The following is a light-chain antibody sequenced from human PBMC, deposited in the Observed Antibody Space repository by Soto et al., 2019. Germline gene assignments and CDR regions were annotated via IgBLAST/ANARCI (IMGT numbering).Light chain of an antibody. J-gene: IGKJ1*01. Sequence: DLQMPHSPSSLSASVGDRVSITCRASQTISKFLNWYQEKPGKAPKLLIYAASSLQSGVPSRFSGSGSGTDFTLTISSLQHGEFATYYCRQSYTTPWTFGQGTKVDIK. V-gene: IGKV1-39*01. CDR2: AAS. CDR1: QTISKF. CDR3: RQSYTTPWT.